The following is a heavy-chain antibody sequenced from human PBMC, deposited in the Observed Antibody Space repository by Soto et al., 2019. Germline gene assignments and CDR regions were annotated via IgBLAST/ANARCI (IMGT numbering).Heavy chain of an antibody. CDR2: IYPGDSDT. CDR1: GYSFTSYW. D-gene: IGHD6-13*01. J-gene: IGHJ6*02. Sequence: GESLKISCXGPGYSFTSYWIGWVRQMSGKGLEWMGIIYPGDSDTRYSPSFQGQVTISADKSISTAYLQWSSLKASDTAMYYCASRGSAAAGTSDGMDVWGQGTTVTVSS. V-gene: IGHV5-51*01. CDR3: ASRGSAAAGTSDGMDV.